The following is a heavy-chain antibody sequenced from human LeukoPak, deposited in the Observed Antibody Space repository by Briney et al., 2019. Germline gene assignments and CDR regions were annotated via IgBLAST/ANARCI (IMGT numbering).Heavy chain of an antibody. Sequence: PSETLSLTCAVYGGSFSGYYWSWIRQPAGKGLEWIGRIYTSGSTNYNPSLKSRVTMSVDTSKNQFSLKLSSVTAADTAVYYCARENRNSGSGRLVDYWGQGTLVTVSS. D-gene: IGHD1-26*01. CDR3: ARENRNSGSGRLVDY. CDR2: IYTSGST. V-gene: IGHV4-4*07. CDR1: GGSFSGYY. J-gene: IGHJ4*02.